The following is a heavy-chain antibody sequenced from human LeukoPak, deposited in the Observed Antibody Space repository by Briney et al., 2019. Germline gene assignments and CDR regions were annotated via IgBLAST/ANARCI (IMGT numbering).Heavy chain of an antibody. Sequence: PGGSLRLSCEASGFTFSSYWMSWVRQAPGKGLEWVANIKTDGSEKYYVDSVKGRFTISRDNAKNSLYLQMNSLRAEDTAVYYCATDRGWRTSGYYLYYFEYWGQGTLVTYSS. CDR1: GFTFSSYW. V-gene: IGHV3-7*03. CDR2: IKTDGSEK. D-gene: IGHD3-3*01. CDR3: ATDRGWRTSGYYLYYFEY. J-gene: IGHJ4*02.